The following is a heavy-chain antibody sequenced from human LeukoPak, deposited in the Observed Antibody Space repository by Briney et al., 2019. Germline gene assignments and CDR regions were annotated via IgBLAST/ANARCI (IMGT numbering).Heavy chain of an antibody. D-gene: IGHD4-17*01. CDR1: GGSISSYY. CDR2: IYYSGST. V-gene: IGHV4-59*01. CDR3: ASHAYGDYVNYYYGMDV. Sequence: SETLTLTCTVSGGSISSYYWSWIRQPPGKGLEWIGYIYYSGSTNYNPSLKSRVTISVHTSKNQFSMKLSSVTAADTAVYYCASHAYGDYVNYYYGMDVWGQGTTVTVSS. J-gene: IGHJ6*02.